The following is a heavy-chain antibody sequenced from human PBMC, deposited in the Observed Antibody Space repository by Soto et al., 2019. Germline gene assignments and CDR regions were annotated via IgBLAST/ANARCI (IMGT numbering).Heavy chain of an antibody. CDR3: ARPKKPTIFGVVTLDY. CDR1: GGTFSSYA. D-gene: IGHD3-3*01. V-gene: IGHV1-69*13. J-gene: IGHJ4*02. CDR2: IIPIFGTA. Sequence: VASVKVSCKASGGTFSSYAISWVRQAPGQGLEWMGGIIPIFGTANYAQKFQGRVTITADESTSTAYMELSSLRSEDTAVYYCARPKKPTIFGVVTLDYWGQGTLVTVSS.